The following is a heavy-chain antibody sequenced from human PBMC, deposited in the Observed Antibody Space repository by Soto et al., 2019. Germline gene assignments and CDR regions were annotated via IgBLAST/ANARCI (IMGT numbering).Heavy chain of an antibody. CDR2: IYPGDSDT. V-gene: IGHV5-51*01. Sequence: PGESLKISCKSSGYSFTSYWIGWVRQMPGKGLEWMGIIYPGDSDTRYSPSFQGQVTISADKSISTAYLQWSSLKASDTAMYYCARHGDTAMVDGHAVPDYWGQGTLVTVSS. D-gene: IGHD5-18*01. CDR1: GYSFTSYW. CDR3: ARHGDTAMVDGHAVPDY. J-gene: IGHJ4*02.